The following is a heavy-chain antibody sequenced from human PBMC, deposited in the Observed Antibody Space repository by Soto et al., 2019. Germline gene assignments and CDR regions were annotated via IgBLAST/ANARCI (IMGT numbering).Heavy chain of an antibody. CDR3: ARDHYVYDILTGYGYYYGMDV. Sequence: PSETLSLTCTVSGGSISSGDYYWRWIRQPPGKGLEWIGYIYYSGFTSYNPSLKSRVTISVDTSKNQFSLKLSSVTAADTAVYYCARDHYVYDILTGYGYYYGMDVWGQGTTVTVSS. CDR2: IYYSGFT. J-gene: IGHJ6*02. D-gene: IGHD3-9*01. CDR1: GGSISSGDYY. V-gene: IGHV4-30-4*01.